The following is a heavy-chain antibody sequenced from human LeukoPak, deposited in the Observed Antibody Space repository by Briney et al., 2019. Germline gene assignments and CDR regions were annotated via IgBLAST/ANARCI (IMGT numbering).Heavy chain of an antibody. V-gene: IGHV3-23*01. D-gene: IGHD3-22*01. Sequence: GGSLRLSCAASGFTFSSYAMSWVRQAPGKGLEWVSGINGRGGSTYYADSVKGRFTISRDNSKNTLYLQMNSLRAEDTAVYYCAKGGIVVAPGYWGQGTLVTVSS. CDR3: AKGGIVVAPGY. J-gene: IGHJ4*02. CDR2: INGRGGST. CDR1: GFTFSSYA.